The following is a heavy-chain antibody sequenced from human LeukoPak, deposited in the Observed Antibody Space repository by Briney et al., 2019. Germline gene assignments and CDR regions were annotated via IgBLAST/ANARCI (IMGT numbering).Heavy chain of an antibody. CDR2: IKPSGGST. CDR3: AAEWELLSFQH. Sequence: ASVKVSCKASGYTFTSYYMHWVRQAPRQGRGVMGIIKPSGGSTSYAQKLQGRVTMTRDTSTSTVCMGLSSLRSEDRAVYYCAAEWELLSFQHWGQGTLVSVSS. J-gene: IGHJ1*01. D-gene: IGHD1-26*01. CDR1: GYTFTSYY. V-gene: IGHV1-46*01.